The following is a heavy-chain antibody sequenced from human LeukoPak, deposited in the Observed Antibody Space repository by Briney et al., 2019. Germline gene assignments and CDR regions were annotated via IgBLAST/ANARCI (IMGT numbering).Heavy chain of an antibody. CDR2: ISSSGSTI. D-gene: IGHD6-19*01. V-gene: IGHV3-48*04. J-gene: IGHJ4*02. Sequence: GGSLRLSCAASGFTFSTYTMNWVRQAPGKGLEWVSYISSSGSTIYYADSVKGRFTISRDNAKNSLYLQMNSLRAEDTAVYYCARDRNFGAVAGEGYFDYWGQGTLVTVSS. CDR1: GFTFSTYT. CDR3: ARDRNFGAVAGEGYFDY.